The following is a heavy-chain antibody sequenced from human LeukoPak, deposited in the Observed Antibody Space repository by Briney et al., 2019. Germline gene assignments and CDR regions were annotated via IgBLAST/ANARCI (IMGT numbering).Heavy chain of an antibody. D-gene: IGHD3-22*01. Sequence: PSETLSLTCTVSGGSISSGSCYWRWIRQPAGKGLEWIGRIYTRGSTNYNPSLKSRVTISVDTSKNRFSLKLSSVTAVDTAVYYCARGGSGYYYVVDYWGQGTLVTVSS. CDR3: ARGGSGYYYVVDY. CDR2: IYTRGST. V-gene: IGHV4-61*02. CDR1: GGSISSGSCY. J-gene: IGHJ4*02.